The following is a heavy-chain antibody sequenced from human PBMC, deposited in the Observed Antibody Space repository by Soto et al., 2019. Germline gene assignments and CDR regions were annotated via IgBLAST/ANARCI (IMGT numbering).Heavy chain of an antibody. CDR3: ARASMGGLAFDI. J-gene: IGHJ3*02. Sequence: ASVKVSCKASGGTFSSYAISWVRQAPGQGLEWMGWMNPNSGNTGYAQKFQGRVTMTRNTSISTAYMELSSLRSEDTAVYYCARASMGGLAFDIWGQGTMVTVSS. CDR2: MNPNSGNT. V-gene: IGHV1-8*02. D-gene: IGHD3-3*02. CDR1: GGTFSSYA.